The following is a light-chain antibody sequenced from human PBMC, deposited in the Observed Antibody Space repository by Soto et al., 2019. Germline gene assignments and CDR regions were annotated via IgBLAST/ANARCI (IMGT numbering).Light chain of an antibody. CDR1: SSDVGGYNY. Sequence: QSVLTQPASVSGSPGQSITISCTGTSSDVGGYNYVSWYQQHPGKAPKLMIYEVSNRPSGVSNRFSGSKSGNTASLTISGLQAEDEADYYCSSYAGSYTLVFGGGTQLTVL. CDR3: SSYAGSYTLV. CDR2: EVS. J-gene: IGLJ2*01. V-gene: IGLV2-14*01.